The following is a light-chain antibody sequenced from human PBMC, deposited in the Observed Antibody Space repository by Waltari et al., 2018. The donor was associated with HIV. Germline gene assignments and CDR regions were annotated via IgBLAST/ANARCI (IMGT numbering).Light chain of an antibody. CDR3: QQFFSAPLT. CDR2: WAS. CDR1: HNILYNSNKKNY. J-gene: IGKJ4*01. Sequence: DIVMTQSPDSLAVSLGERAPINCKSSHNILYNSNKKNYLAWYQQKPRQPPTLLISWASTRESGVSDRFSGSGSGTDFTLTISNLQPGDAALYFCQQFFSAPLTFGGGTKVEV. V-gene: IGKV4-1*01.